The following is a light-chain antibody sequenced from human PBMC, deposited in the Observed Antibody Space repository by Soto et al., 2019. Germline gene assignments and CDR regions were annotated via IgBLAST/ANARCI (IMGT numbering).Light chain of an antibody. CDR1: QSVSSY. CDR3: QQRSNWPRA. J-gene: IGKJ4*01. CDR2: DAS. V-gene: IGKV3-11*01. Sequence: EIVLTQSPPTLSLFPGERATLSCRASQSVSSYLAWYQQKPGQAPRLLIYDASHRASGIPARFSGRGAGADVALTISSLEPEAFAVYYSQQRSNWPRAFGGRTKVEIK.